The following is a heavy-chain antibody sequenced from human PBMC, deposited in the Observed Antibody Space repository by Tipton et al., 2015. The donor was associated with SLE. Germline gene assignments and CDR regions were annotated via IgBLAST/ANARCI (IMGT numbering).Heavy chain of an antibody. J-gene: IGHJ4*02. D-gene: IGHD3-22*01. V-gene: IGHV3-30*02. CDR2: IRYDGSNK. CDR3: AHRGTSSGYYYYFDY. Sequence: SLRLSCVVSGFSFSTSWISWFRQAPGKGLEWVSFIRYDGSNKYHADSLKGRFTISRDNSKNTLYLQMNSLRAEDTAVYYCAHRGTSSGYYYYFDYWGQGTLVTVSS. CDR1: GFSFSTSW.